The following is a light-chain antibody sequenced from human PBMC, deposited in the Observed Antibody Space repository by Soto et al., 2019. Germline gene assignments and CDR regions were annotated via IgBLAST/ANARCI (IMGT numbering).Light chain of an antibody. J-gene: IGKJ4*01. CDR1: PGMSSW. CDR2: AAS. Sequence: DIQMTQSPSSVSASVGDRVTITCRASPGMSSWFTWYQQKPVKAPQLLIYAASSLHRGVPSRFSYRGAGTALTLHMSCLQPEDFATSFCQQATSFPLTFGVGTKVKI. CDR3: QQATSFPLT. V-gene: IGKV1-12*01.